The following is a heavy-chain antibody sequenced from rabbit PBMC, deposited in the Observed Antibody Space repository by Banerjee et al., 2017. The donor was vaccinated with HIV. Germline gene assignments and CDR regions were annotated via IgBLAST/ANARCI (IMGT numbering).Heavy chain of an antibody. J-gene: IGHJ4*01. CDR3: AKNVDLTL. Sequence: LQESGGGLFQPGGSLALTCKASGFSLSNNYDMCWVRQAPGKGLEWIGCIDTGDGNTYYASWAKGRFTITRGTSLNTVTLQLNGLTAADTATYFCAKNVDLTLWGPGTLVTVS. CDR2: IDTGDGNT. CDR1: GFSLSNNYD. V-gene: IGHV1S47*01.